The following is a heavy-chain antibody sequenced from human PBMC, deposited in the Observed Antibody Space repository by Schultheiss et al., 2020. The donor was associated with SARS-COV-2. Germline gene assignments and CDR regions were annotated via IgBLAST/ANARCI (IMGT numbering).Heavy chain of an antibody. J-gene: IGHJ5*02. CDR1: GGSISSYY. CDR3: ARDGKVTGTTPWVWFDP. Sequence: SETLSLTCTVSGGSISSYYWSWIRQPPGKGLEWIGYIYYSGSTNYNPSLKSRVTISVDTSKNQFSLKLSSVTAADTAVYYCARDGKVTGTTPWVWFDPWGQGTLVTVSS. V-gene: IGHV4-59*01. CDR2: IYYSGST. D-gene: IGHD1-7*01.